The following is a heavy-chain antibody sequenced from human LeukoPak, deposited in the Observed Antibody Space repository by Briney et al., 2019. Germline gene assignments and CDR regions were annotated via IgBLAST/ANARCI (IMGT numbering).Heavy chain of an antibody. CDR2: IWYDGSNN. D-gene: IGHD1-26*01. CDR3: ARVEGIVGVEAPFDY. V-gene: IGHV3-33*01. Sequence: GGSRRLSCAASGFTFSIYGMHWVRQAPGKGLEWVAVIWYDGSNNYYADSVKGRFTISRDNSKNTLYLQMNSLRAEDTAVYYCARVEGIVGVEAPFDYWGQGTLVTVSS. J-gene: IGHJ4*02. CDR1: GFTFSIYG.